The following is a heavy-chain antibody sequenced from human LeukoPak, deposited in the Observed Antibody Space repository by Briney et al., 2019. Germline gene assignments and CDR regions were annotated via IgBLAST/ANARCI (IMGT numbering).Heavy chain of an antibody. CDR2: ISGSGDNT. Sequence: GGSLRLSCAASGSTFSSYAMSWVRQAPGKGLEWVSGISGSGDNTYYADSVKGRFTISRDNSKNTLYVQVNSLGTEDTAAYYCAKGSYYDSSGSFYFDYWGQGTLVTVSS. CDR1: GSTFSSYA. D-gene: IGHD3-22*01. CDR3: AKGSYYDSSGSFYFDY. V-gene: IGHV3-23*01. J-gene: IGHJ4*02.